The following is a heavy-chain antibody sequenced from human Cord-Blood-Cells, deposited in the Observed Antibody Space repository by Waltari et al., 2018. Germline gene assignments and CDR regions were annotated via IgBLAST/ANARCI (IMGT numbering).Heavy chain of an antibody. V-gene: IGHV4-34*01. CDR2: INHSGST. Sequence: QVQLQQWGAGLLKPSETLSLNCAVYGGSFRGSSWTSIRQPPGKGLEWIGEINHSGSTNYNPSLKSRVTISVDTSKNQFSLKLSSVTAADTAVYYCARHVPEMATIDYWGQGTLVTVSS. D-gene: IGHD5-12*01. CDR3: ARHVPEMATIDY. J-gene: IGHJ4*02. CDR1: GGSFRGSS.